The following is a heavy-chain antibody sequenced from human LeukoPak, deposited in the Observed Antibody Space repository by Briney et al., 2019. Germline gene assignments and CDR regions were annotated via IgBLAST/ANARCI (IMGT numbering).Heavy chain of an antibody. CDR2: INPSGGST. CDR1: GYTFTSYY. Sequence: SVKVSCKASGYTFTSYYMHWVRQAPGQGLEWMGIINPSGGSTSYAQKFQGRVTMTRDTSTSTVYMELSSLRSEDTAVYYCARELWDCSSTSCTRVYRDWGQGTLVTVSS. CDR3: ARELWDCSSTSCTRVYRD. J-gene: IGHJ4*02. V-gene: IGHV1-46*01. D-gene: IGHD2-2*01.